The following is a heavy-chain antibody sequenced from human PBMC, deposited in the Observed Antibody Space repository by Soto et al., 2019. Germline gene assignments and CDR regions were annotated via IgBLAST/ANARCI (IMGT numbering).Heavy chain of an antibody. CDR2: ISHDGSNK. CDR3: ARGDREDIAVVIGVRPGEYGVDV. Sequence: GGSLRISCAASGFTVRSYAMHWVRQAPGKGLEWVAVISHDGSNKFYREDVKGRFTISRDNSKNTLYLQINSLRYEDTAVYYCARGDREDIAVVIGVRPGEYGVDVWGQGTTVTVSS. J-gene: IGHJ6*02. D-gene: IGHD2-15*01. CDR1: GFTVRSYA. V-gene: IGHV3-30-3*01.